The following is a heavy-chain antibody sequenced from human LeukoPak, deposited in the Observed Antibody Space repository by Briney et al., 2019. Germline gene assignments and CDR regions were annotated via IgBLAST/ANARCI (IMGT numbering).Heavy chain of an antibody. Sequence: LRASVKVSCKASGYTFTSYAMNWVRQAPRQGLEWMGWINTNTGKPTYAQGFTGRFVFSLDSSVSTAYLQINSLNAEGTAVYYCARAASLDYWGQGTLVTVSS. CDR1: GYTFTSYA. J-gene: IGHJ4*02. V-gene: IGHV7-4-1*02. CDR2: INTNTGKP. D-gene: IGHD2-2*01. CDR3: ARAASLDY.